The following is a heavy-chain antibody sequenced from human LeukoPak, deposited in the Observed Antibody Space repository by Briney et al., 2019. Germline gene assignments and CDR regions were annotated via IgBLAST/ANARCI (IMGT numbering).Heavy chain of an antibody. CDR1: AYTLSSNG. V-gene: IGHV1-18*01. CDR2: VSAYNGAT. CDR3: ARVDLYYDSSGYSQAANDY. Sequence: GASVKVSCKVSAYTLSSNGISWVRQAPGQGLEWMGWVSAYNGATNYAQNFQDRVTMTTDTPTTTAYMELRSLRSDDTAVYYCARVDLYYDSSGYSQAANDYWGQGTLVTVSS. J-gene: IGHJ4*02. D-gene: IGHD3-22*01.